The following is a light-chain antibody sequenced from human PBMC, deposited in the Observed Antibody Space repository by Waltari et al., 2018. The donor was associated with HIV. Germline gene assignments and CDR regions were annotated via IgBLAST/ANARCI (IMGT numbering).Light chain of an antibody. CDR3: GTWESSPSSGV. V-gene: IGLV1-51*02. CDR2: ENN. Sequence: QSVLTQPPSMSASPGQKVTIYCSVSSLLSGNNYFSWYQQFPGTASKPLIYENNKRPSGIPDRFSASKSGTSATLDITGLQTGDEADYYCGTWESSPSSGVFGGGTKLAVL. J-gene: IGLJ3*02. CDR1: SLLSGNNY.